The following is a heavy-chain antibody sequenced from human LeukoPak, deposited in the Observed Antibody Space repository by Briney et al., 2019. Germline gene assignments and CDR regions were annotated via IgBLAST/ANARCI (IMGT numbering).Heavy chain of an antibody. V-gene: IGHV3-74*01. J-gene: IGHJ4*02. CDR3: AKGGGTVIDY. D-gene: IGHD4-17*01. CDR1: GFTFSNYW. CDR2: INSDGSST. Sequence: PGGSLRLSCAASGFTFSNYWMHWVRQAPGKGLVWVSRINSDGSSTTSADSVKGRFTISRDNAKNTLYLQMNSLRDEDTAVYYCAKGGGTVIDYWGQGTLVTVSS.